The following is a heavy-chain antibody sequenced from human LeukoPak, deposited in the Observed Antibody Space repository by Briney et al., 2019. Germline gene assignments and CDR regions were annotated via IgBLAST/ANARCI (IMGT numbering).Heavy chain of an antibody. J-gene: IGHJ4*02. CDR3: AKKRGYNYRDFDY. CDR1: GLTFSSYA. V-gene: IGHV3-23*01. CDR2: ISGSGDST. D-gene: IGHD5-18*01. Sequence: GGSLRLSCAASGLTFSSYAMNWVRQAPGKGLEWVSTISGSGDSTYYADSVKGRFTISRDNSKNTLYLQMNSLRAEDTALYYCAKKRGYNYRDFDYWGQGTLVTVSS.